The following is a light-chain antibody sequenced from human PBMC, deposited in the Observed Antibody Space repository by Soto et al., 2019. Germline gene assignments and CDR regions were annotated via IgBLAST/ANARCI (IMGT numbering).Light chain of an antibody. Sequence: QSALTQPASVSGSPGQSITISCTGASSDVGGYNYVSWYQQYPGKAPKLMIYEVSNRPSGVSSRFSASKSGNTASLTISGLQAEDEADYICGSFTTNRIWVFGGGTKLTVL. CDR1: SSDVGGYNY. CDR2: EVS. CDR3: GSFTTNRIWV. V-gene: IGLV2-14*01. J-gene: IGLJ3*02.